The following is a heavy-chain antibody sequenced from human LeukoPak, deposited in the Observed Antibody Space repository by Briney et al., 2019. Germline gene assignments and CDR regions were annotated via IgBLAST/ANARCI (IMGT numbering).Heavy chain of an antibody. Sequence: ASVKVSCKASGYTFTSYLMHWVRQAPGQGLEGMGIINPSGGSTTYAQKFQGRVTMTRAKSTSTVYMALSSLRSEDTAVYYCARKIGYSYGSDYWGQGTLVTVSS. CDR1: GYTFTSYL. J-gene: IGHJ4*02. V-gene: IGHV1-46*01. CDR2: INPSGGST. D-gene: IGHD5-18*01. CDR3: ARKIGYSYGSDY.